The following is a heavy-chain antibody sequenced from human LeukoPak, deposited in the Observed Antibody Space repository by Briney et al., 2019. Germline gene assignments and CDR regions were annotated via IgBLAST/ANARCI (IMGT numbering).Heavy chain of an antibody. V-gene: IGHV4-30-4*07. CDR1: GGSISSGGYS. J-gene: IGHJ4*02. CDR3: ASHSGGYAY. D-gene: IGHD5-12*01. Sequence: PSETLSLTCGVSGGSISSGGYSWSWIRQPPGKGLEWLGYMFYSGSTYYNPSLKSRVTISVDTSKNQFSLKLSSVTAADTAVYYCASHSGGYAYWGQGTLVTVSS. CDR2: MFYSGST.